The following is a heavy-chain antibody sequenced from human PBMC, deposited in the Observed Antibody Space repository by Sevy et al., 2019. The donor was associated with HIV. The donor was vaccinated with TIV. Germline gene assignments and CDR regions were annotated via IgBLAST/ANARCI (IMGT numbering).Heavy chain of an antibody. V-gene: IGHV4-38-2*02. CDR2: IYDGGST. Sequence: SETLSLTCTVSGFSISSDYYWGWIRQPPGKGLEWMGSIYDGGSTYYNPSLKSRVTISIETSKNQFSLKLSSVTAADTAVYYCARDYYGSGSYYEFVYWGQGTLVTVSS. J-gene: IGHJ4*02. CDR3: ARDYYGSGSYYEFVY. CDR1: GFSISSDYY. D-gene: IGHD3-10*01.